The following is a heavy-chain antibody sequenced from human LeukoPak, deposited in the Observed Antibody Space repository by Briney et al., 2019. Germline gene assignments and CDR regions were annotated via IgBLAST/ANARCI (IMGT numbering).Heavy chain of an antibody. D-gene: IGHD2-2*01. J-gene: IGHJ4*02. CDR1: GFTFSSYA. V-gene: IGHV3-64*01. CDR3: AKLDQRDIVVVPAASSW. Sequence: GGSLRLSCAASGFTFSSYAMHWVRQAPGKGLEYVSAISSNGGSTYYANSVKGRFTISRDNSKNTLYLQMNSLRAEDTAVYYCAKLDQRDIVVVPAASSWWGQGTLVTVSS. CDR2: ISSNGGST.